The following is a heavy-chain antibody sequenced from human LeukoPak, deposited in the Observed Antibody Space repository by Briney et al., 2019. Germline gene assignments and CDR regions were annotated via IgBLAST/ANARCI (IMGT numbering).Heavy chain of an antibody. CDR2: IYWNDDK. CDR1: GFSLSTSGVG. J-gene: IGHJ6*02. V-gene: IGHV2-5*01. CDR3: AHSHYVTGEDYYYNYGMDV. Sequence: MGSGPTLVKPTQTLTLTCTFSGFSLSTSGVGVGWIRQPPGKALEWLALIYWNDDKRYSPSLKSRLTITKDTSKNQVVLTMTNMDPVDTATYYCAHSHYVTGEDYYYNYGMDVWGQGTTVTVSS. D-gene: IGHD3-16*01.